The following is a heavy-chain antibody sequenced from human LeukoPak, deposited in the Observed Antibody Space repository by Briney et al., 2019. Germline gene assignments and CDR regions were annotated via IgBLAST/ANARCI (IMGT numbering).Heavy chain of an antibody. J-gene: IGHJ4*02. D-gene: IGHD2-2*01. Sequence: GGSLRLSCAASGFTFSSYSMNWVRQAPGKGLEWVSSISSSSSYIYYADSVKGRFTISRDNAKNSLYLQMNSLRAEDTAVYYCAKDGDCSRTTCYYLDYWGQGTLVTVSS. CDR2: ISSSSSYI. CDR1: GFTFSSYS. V-gene: IGHV3-21*01. CDR3: AKDGDCSRTTCYYLDY.